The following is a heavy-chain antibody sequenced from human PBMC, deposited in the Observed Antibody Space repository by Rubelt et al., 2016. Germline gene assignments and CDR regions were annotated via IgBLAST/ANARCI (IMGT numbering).Heavy chain of an antibody. J-gene: IGHJ4*02. Sequence: QVQLQESGPGLVKPSETLSLTCTVSGGSISSYYWSWIRQPAGKGLEWIGRIYNSGSTNSNPSLKSRVTRSGETSKNQLSLKLGAVTAADTAVYHCARDRGSSSWYGVDYWGQGTLVTVSS. CDR1: GGSISSYY. D-gene: IGHD6-13*01. CDR3: ARDRGSSSWYGVDY. V-gene: IGHV4-4*07. CDR2: IYNSGST.